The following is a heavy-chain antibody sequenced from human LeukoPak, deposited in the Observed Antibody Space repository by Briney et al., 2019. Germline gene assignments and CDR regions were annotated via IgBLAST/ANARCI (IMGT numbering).Heavy chain of an antibody. Sequence: SETLSLTCAVYGGSFSGYYWSWIRQPPGKGLEWIGEINHSGSINYNPSLKSRVTISVDTSKNQFSLKLSSVTAADTAVYYCARYSGLGYCSSTSCYGFDYWGQGTLVTVSS. CDR1: GGSFSGYY. V-gene: IGHV4-34*01. CDR3: ARYSGLGYCSSTSCYGFDY. CDR2: INHSGSI. J-gene: IGHJ4*02. D-gene: IGHD2-2*01.